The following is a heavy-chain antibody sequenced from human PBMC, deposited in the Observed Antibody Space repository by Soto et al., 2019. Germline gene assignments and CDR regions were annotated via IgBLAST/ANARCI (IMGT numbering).Heavy chain of an antibody. D-gene: IGHD1-7*01. CDR3: GNSGTTAYYYGMDV. CDR2: INAGNGNT. Sequence: XSVNVSYQASVYTFTSYAMHLVRQAPGQRLEWMGWINAGNGNTKYSQKFQGRVTITRDTSASTAYMELSSLRSEDTAVYYCGNSGTTAYYYGMDVWGQGTTVTVSS. V-gene: IGHV1-3*01. J-gene: IGHJ6*02. CDR1: VYTFTSYA.